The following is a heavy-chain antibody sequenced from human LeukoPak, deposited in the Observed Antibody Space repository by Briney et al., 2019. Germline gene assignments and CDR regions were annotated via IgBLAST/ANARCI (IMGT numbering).Heavy chain of an antibody. Sequence: GGSLRLSCAASGFTFSSYGMHWVRQAPGKGLEWVAVIWYDGSNKYYADSVKGRFTISRDNSKNTLYLQMNSLRAEDTAVYYCAKEAYIEMATITPDYWGQGTLVTVFS. D-gene: IGHD5-24*01. CDR1: GFTFSSYG. V-gene: IGHV3-33*06. CDR2: IWYDGSNK. CDR3: AKEAYIEMATITPDY. J-gene: IGHJ4*02.